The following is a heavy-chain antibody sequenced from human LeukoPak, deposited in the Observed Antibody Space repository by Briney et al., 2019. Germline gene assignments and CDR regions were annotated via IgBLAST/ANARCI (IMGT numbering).Heavy chain of an antibody. CDR3: ARDWNGGDYDTWL. V-gene: IGHV3-7*01. D-gene: IGHD2-21*02. J-gene: IGHJ4*02. Sequence: PGGSLRLSCAASGFKFSRYWMSWVRQPPGKGLEWVGNIKEDGREKKYVDSVKGRFTISRDNAKNFLYLVMNSLRVEDTAVYYCARDWNGGDYDTWLWGQGTLVTVSS. CDR2: IKEDGREK. CDR1: GFKFSRYW.